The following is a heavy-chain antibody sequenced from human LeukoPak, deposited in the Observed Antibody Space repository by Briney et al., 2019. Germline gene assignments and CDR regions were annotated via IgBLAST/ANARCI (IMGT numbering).Heavy chain of an antibody. Sequence: GGSLRLSCAASGFTFSSFALSWVRQAPGKGLEWVSSISGSGDSTYYMESVKGRFTISRDNAKNSLYLQMNSLRPEDTALYYCAKDGAIFGVPITRGGMDVWGQGTTVTVSS. CDR3: AKDGAIFGVPITRGGMDV. J-gene: IGHJ6*02. CDR1: GFTFSSFA. V-gene: IGHV3-23*01. D-gene: IGHD3-3*01. CDR2: ISGSGDST.